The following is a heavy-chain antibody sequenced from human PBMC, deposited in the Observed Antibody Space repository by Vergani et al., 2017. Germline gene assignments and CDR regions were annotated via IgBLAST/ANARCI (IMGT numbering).Heavy chain of an antibody. V-gene: IGHV3-48*01. CDR1: GFTFSSYS. CDR2: ISSSSSTI. CDR3: AVDLAGIPS. Sequence: EVQLVESGGGLVQPGGSLRLSCAASGFTFSSYSMNWVRQAPGKGLEWVSYISSSSSTIYYADSVKGRFTISRDNAKNSLYLQMNSLRAEDTAVYYCAVDLAGIPSWGQGTLVTVSS. D-gene: IGHD6-19*01. J-gene: IGHJ4*02.